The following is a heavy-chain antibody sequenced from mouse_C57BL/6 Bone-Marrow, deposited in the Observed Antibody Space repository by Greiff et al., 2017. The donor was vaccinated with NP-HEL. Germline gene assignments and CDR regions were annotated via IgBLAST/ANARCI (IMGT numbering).Heavy chain of an antibody. Sequence: QVQLQQSGAELARPGASVKLSCKASGYTFTSYGISWVKQRTGQGLEWIGEIYPRSGNTYYNEKFKGKATLTADKSSSTAYMELRSLTSEDSAVYFCAYYGSSYYYYFDYWGQGTTLTVSS. CDR1: GYTFTSYG. D-gene: IGHD1-1*01. CDR2: IYPRSGNT. J-gene: IGHJ2*01. CDR3: AYYGSSYYYYFDY. V-gene: IGHV1-81*01.